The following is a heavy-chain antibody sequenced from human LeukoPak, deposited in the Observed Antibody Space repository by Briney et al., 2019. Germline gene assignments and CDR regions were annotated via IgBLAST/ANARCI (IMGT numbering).Heavy chain of an antibody. CDR1: GGSISSTTYY. D-gene: IGHD2-21*01. Sequence: ETLSLTCTVSGGSISSTTYYWGWIRQPPGKGLEWIGSIFYGGSTYYNPSLKSRVILSVDTSKNQFSLKMSSVTAADTAVYYCASPFEHISPRWGQGTLVTVSS. J-gene: IGHJ4*02. CDR2: IFYGGST. V-gene: IGHV4-39*01. CDR3: ASPFEHISPR.